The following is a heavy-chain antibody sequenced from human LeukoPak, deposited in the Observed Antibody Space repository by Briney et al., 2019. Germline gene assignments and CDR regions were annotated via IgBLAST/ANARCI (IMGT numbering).Heavy chain of an antibody. V-gene: IGHV3-53*01. CDR2: IYSGGST. D-gene: IGHD5-24*01. CDR3: ARDVATISLDY. CDR1: GFTVNSNY. J-gene: IGHJ4*02. Sequence: GGSLRLSCAASGFTVNSNYMSWVRQAPGKGLEWVSVIYSGGSTYYADSVKGRFTISRDNSKNSLYLQMNSLRAEDTAVYYCARDVATISLDYWGQGTLVTVSS.